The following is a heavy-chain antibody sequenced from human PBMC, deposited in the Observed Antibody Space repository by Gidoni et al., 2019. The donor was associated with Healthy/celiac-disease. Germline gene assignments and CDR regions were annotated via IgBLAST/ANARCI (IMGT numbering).Heavy chain of an antibody. CDR1: GFTFRSYG. J-gene: IGHJ4*02. Sequence: QVQLVESGGGVVQPGRSLRLSCAASGFTFRSYGMHWVRQAPGKGLEWVAVISYDGSNKYYADSVKGRFTISRDNSKNTLYLQMNSLRAEDTAVYYCARDDYDSSGYPFFDYWGQGTLVTVSS. D-gene: IGHD3-22*01. CDR3: ARDDYDSSGYPFFDY. V-gene: IGHV3-30*03. CDR2: ISYDGSNK.